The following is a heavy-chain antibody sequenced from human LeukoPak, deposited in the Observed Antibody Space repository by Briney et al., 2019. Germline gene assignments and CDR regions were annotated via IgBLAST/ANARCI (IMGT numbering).Heavy chain of an antibody. V-gene: IGHV4-38-2*02. J-gene: IGHJ4*02. CDR3: AREITMVRGVITPFDY. Sequence: SETLSLTCTVSGYSISTGYYWDWIRQPPGKGLEWIGTFYHGGSTYYNPSLKSRVTISVDTSKNQFSLKLSSVTAADTAVYYCAREITMVRGVITPFDYWGQGTLVTVSS. CDR2: FYHGGST. D-gene: IGHD3-10*01. CDR1: GYSISTGYY.